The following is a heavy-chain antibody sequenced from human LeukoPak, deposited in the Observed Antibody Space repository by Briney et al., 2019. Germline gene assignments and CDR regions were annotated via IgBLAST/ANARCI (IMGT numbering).Heavy chain of an antibody. CDR1: GFTFSDYQ. V-gene: IGHV3-11*01. CDR3: ARDFHYDSSGLDAFDI. Sequence: PGGSLRLSCAASGFTFSDYQMSWVRQAPGKGLECVSYISSSSSITYYTDSVRGRFTISRDNAKQSLSLQMDNLRVEDTAVYYCARDFHYDSSGLDAFDIWGQGTMVTVSS. CDR2: ISSSSSIT. D-gene: IGHD3-22*01. J-gene: IGHJ3*02.